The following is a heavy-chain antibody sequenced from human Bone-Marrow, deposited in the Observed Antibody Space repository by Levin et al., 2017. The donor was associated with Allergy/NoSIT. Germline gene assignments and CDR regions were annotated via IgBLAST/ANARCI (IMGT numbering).Heavy chain of an antibody. Sequence: ASVKVSCTTSGFTFSSYGFNWVRQAPGQGLEWLGRINVYSGNTHHAQNFQGRLTMTTDTSTNTAYMALRSLRSDDTAVYFCVRDGAFSSSWYERHYFDYWGQGTLVTVTS. CDR1: GFTFSSYG. J-gene: IGHJ4*02. CDR2: INVYSGNT. CDR3: VRDGAFSSSWYERHYFDY. D-gene: IGHD2-2*01. V-gene: IGHV1-18*01.